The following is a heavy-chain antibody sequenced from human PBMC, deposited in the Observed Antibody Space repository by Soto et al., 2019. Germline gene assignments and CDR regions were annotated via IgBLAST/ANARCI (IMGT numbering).Heavy chain of an antibody. Sequence: PGGSLRLSCAASGFTFSSYSMSWVRQSPGKGLEWVSYISSSSSTIYYADSVKGRFTISRDNAKNSLYLQMNSLRDEDTAVYYCARTSSGWYGDFSYYYYYGMDVWGQGSTVTVSS. CDR1: GFTFSSYS. CDR2: ISSSSSTI. CDR3: ARTSSGWYGDFSYYYYYGMDV. D-gene: IGHD6-19*01. J-gene: IGHJ6*02. V-gene: IGHV3-48*02.